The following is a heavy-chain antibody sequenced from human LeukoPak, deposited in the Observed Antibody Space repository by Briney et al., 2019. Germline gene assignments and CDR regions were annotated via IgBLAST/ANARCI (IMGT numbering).Heavy chain of an antibody. Sequence: SETLSLTCTVSGGSISSSGYYWGWIRQPPGKGLEWIGSIYYSGSTYYNPSLKSRVTISVDTSKNQFSLKLSSVTAADTAVYYCARGPPDCSSTSCYAFDAFDIWGQGTMVTVSS. V-gene: IGHV4-39*07. D-gene: IGHD2-2*01. J-gene: IGHJ3*02. CDR2: IYYSGST. CDR3: ARGPPDCSSTSCYAFDAFDI. CDR1: GGSISSSGYY.